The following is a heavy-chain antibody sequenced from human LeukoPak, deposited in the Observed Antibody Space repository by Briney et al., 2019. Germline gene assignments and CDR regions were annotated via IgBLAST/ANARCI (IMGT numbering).Heavy chain of an antibody. CDR2: ISGSGGST. V-gene: IGHV3-23*01. D-gene: IGHD5-12*01. J-gene: IGHJ4*02. CDR3: AKSPQWLRFDY. CDR1: GFTFSNAW. Sequence: PGGSLRLSCIASGFTFSNAWMGWVRQAPGKGLEWVSAISGSGGSTYYADSVKGRFTISRDNSKNTLYLQMNSLRAEDTAVYYCAKSPQWLRFDYWGQGTLVTVSS.